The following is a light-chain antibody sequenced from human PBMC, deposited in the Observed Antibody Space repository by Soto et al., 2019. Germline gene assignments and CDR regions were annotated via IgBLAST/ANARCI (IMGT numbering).Light chain of an antibody. CDR1: QSVSSN. Sequence: EIVMTQSPATLSVSPGERATLSCRASQSVSSNLAWYQQKPGQAPRLLIYGASTRATGIPARFSGSGSGTEFTLTISSLQSEDFEVYYCQQYNNWPFTFGPGNKVDIK. J-gene: IGKJ3*01. CDR2: GAS. CDR3: QQYNNWPFT. V-gene: IGKV3-15*01.